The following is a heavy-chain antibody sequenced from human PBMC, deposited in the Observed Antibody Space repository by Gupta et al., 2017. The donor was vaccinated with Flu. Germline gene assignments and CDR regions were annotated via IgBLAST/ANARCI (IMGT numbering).Heavy chain of an antibody. CDR1: GLTFSSSY. V-gene: IGHV3-74*03. Sequence: EMQLVESGAGLVQPGGSLRLSCAASGLTFSSSYLQWVRQAPGMGLVWVSRINPDGSSTTYAESVKGRFTISRDNAKNTLYLQMNSLGDDDTAVYYCATVTSGCWGQGTLVTVSS. CDR3: ATVTSGC. CDR2: INPDGSST. D-gene: IGHD4-17*01. J-gene: IGHJ4*02.